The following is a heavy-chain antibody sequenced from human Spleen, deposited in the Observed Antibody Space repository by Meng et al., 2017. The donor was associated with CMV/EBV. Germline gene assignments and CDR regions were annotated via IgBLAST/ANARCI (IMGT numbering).Heavy chain of an antibody. D-gene: IGHD1/OR15-1a*01. J-gene: IGHJ4*02. V-gene: IGHV1-18*01. Sequence: ASVKVSCKASGYTFTSYGITWVRQAPGQGLEWMGWISGYNGNTNYAQKLQGRVTMTTDTSTSTAYMELRSQRSDDTAVYYCARDRYPNNKAFDLWGQGTLVTVSS. CDR2: ISGYNGNT. CDR3: ARDRYPNNKAFDL. CDR1: GYTFTSYG.